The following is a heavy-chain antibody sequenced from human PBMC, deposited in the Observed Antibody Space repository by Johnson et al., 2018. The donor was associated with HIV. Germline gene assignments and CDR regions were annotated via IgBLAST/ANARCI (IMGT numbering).Heavy chain of an antibody. J-gene: IGHJ3*02. CDR2: ISSSGSTI. Sequence: VQLVESGGGLVQPGGSLRLSCVASGFSFSDYYMSWIRQAPGKGLEWVSYISSSGSTIYYADSVVKGRFTISRDNAKNSVFLQMNSLRVEDTAIYYCARQPDNFWSSDAFDIWGQGTMVTVSS. V-gene: IGHV3-11*04. CDR1: GFSFSDYY. D-gene: IGHD3-3*01. CDR3: ARQPDNFWSSDAFDI.